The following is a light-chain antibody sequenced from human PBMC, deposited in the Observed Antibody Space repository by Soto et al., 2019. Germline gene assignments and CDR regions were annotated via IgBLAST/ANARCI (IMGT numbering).Light chain of an antibody. CDR3: QQVGSFPFT. J-gene: IGKJ3*01. CDR1: QGISTH. Sequence: IQLTQSPSSLSASVGDRVTITCRASQGISTHLAWYQQNPGKAPNLLIYDASTLQSGVPSTFSGSGSGTDFTLTISSLQPEDFATYYCQQVGSFPFTFGPGTKVDI. CDR2: DAS. V-gene: IGKV1-9*01.